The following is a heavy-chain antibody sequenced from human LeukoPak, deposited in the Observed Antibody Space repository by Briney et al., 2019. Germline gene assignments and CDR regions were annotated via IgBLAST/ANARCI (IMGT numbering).Heavy chain of an antibody. CDR3: ARDSSIVGRLLPLTPEYYYYYMDV. CDR2: ISSSGSTI. J-gene: IGHJ6*03. D-gene: IGHD3-22*01. Sequence: GGSLRLSCAASGFTFSSYEMNWVRQAPGKGLEWVSYISSSGSTIYYADSVKGRFTISRDNAKNSLYLQMNSLRAEDTAVYYCARDSSIVGRLLPLTPEYYYYYMDVWGKGTTVTISS. CDR1: GFTFSSYE. V-gene: IGHV3-48*03.